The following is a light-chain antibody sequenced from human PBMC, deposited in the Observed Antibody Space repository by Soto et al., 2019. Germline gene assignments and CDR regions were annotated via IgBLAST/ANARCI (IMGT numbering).Light chain of an antibody. J-gene: IGKJ5*01. V-gene: IGKV3D-20*02. Sequence: EIVLTQSPGTLSMSPGERATLSCRASLSLSSSYIAWYQQKPGQAPRLLIYGASSRATGIPDRFSGSGSGTDFTLTISSLEPEDFAVYYCQQRSNWPITFGQGTRLEI. CDR1: LSLSSSY. CDR2: GAS. CDR3: QQRSNWPIT.